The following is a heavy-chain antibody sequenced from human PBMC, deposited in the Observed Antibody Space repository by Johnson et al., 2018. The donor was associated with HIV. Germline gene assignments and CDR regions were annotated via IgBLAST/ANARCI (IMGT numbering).Heavy chain of an antibody. V-gene: IGHV3-66*02. CDR1: GFTVSSNY. D-gene: IGHD5-18*01. Sequence: EVQLVESGGGVVQPGGSLRLSCAASGFTVSSNYMSWVRQAPGKGLEWVSLIYSGENTKYADSVKGRFTISRDSSKNTLFLQLNSLRPEDTAVYYCARVSLAYSYGYDALDIWGQGTMVTVSS. CDR3: ARVSLAYSYGYDALDI. CDR2: IYSGENT. J-gene: IGHJ3*02.